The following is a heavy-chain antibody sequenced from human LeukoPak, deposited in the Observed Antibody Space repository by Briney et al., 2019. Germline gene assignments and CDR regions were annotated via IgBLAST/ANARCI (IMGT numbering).Heavy chain of an antibody. J-gene: IGHJ4*02. CDR1: GYTFTSYY. V-gene: IGHV1-46*01. CDR2: INPSGGST. CDR3: ARVEPVWSGSGSYDY. D-gene: IGHD3-10*01. Sequence: ASVKVSCKASGYTFTSYYMHWVRQAPGQGLEWMGIINPSGGSTSYAQKFQGRVTMTRDTSTSTVYLELSSLRSDDTAVYYCARVEPVWSGSGSYDYWGQGTLVIVSS.